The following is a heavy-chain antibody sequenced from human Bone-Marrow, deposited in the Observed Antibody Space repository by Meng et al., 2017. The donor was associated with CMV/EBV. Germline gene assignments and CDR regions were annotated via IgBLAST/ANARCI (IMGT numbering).Heavy chain of an antibody. V-gene: IGHV3-20*01. CDR2: LDWNGGGT. Sequence: GESLKISCAASGFSFDDYGMSWVRRAPGKGLEWVSGLDWNGGGTGYADSVKGRFTISRDNAKNSLYLQMNSLRAEDTALYLCARGGSSSWRQGVLDYWGQGTLVTVSS. CDR3: ARGGSSSWRQGVLDY. D-gene: IGHD6-13*01. J-gene: IGHJ4*02. CDR1: GFSFDDYG.